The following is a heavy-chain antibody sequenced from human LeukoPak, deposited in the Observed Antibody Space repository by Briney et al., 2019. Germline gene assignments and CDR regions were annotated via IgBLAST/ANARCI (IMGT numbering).Heavy chain of an antibody. Sequence: GGSLRLSCADSGFTFSNYWMHWVRQTPGNGLVWVSRIGTDGAYTSSADSVKGRFTMSRDNAKNTLYLQMSSLGLEHTAVYYCVRDGQELACDKWGQGTLVTVSS. CDR1: GFTFSNYW. J-gene: IGHJ4*02. CDR2: IGTDGAYT. V-gene: IGHV3-74*01. D-gene: IGHD1-1*01. CDR3: VRDGQELACDK.